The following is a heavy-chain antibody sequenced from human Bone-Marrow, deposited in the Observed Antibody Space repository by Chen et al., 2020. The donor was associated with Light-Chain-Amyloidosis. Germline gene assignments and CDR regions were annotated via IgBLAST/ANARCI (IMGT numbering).Heavy chain of an antibody. D-gene: IGHD5-12*01. V-gene: IGHV5-51*01. CDR1: GYTFPNYW. Sequence: EVQLEQSGPEVKKPGESLKISCKGSGYTFPNYWIGWVRQMHGKGLEWMGFIYPDDSDARYSPSFEGQVTISADKSITTAYLQWRSLKASDTAMYYCARRRDGYNFDYWGQGTLVTVSS. J-gene: IGHJ4*02. CDR3: ARRRDGYNFDY. CDR2: IYPDDSDA.